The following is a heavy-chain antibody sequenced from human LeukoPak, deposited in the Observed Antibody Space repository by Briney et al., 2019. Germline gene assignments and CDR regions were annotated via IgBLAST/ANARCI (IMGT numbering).Heavy chain of an antibody. CDR1: GFTVSSNY. D-gene: IGHD3-16*01. CDR2: IHSGGST. Sequence: GGSLRLSCAASGFTVSSNYMSWVRQAPGKGLERVSVIHSGGSTYYADSVKGRFTISRDNSKNTLFVQMNSLRAEDTAVYYCARGWGSSYYFDYWGQGTLVTVSS. J-gene: IGHJ4*02. CDR3: ARGWGSSYYFDY. V-gene: IGHV3-66*02.